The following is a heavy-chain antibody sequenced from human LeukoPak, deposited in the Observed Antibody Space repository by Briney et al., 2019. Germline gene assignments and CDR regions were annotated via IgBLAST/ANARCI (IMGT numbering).Heavy chain of an antibody. CDR2: INHSGST. D-gene: IGHD3-16*01. Sequence: SETLSLTCAVYGGSFSGYYWSWIRQPPGKGLEWIGEINHSGSTNYNPSLKSRVTISVDTSKNQFSLKLSSVTAADTAVYYCARGRSIGGYVFDIWGQGTMVTVSS. CDR1: GGSFSGYY. J-gene: IGHJ3*02. CDR3: ARGRSIGGYVFDI. V-gene: IGHV4-34*01.